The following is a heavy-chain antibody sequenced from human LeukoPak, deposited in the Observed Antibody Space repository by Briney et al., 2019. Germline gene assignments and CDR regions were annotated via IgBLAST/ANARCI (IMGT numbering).Heavy chain of an antibody. CDR2: VSGYNGNT. J-gene: IGHJ6*03. CDR1: GYTFPNYG. CDR3: ARALGSGTHYYYYYMDV. D-gene: IGHD1-7*01. Sequence: ASVKVSCKASGYTFPNYGVSWVRQAPGQGLEWMGWVSGYNGNTDFAKNVQGRVTMTTDTSTSTAYMELRSLISDDTAVYYCARALGSGTHYYYYYMDVWGKGTTVTVSS. V-gene: IGHV1-18*01.